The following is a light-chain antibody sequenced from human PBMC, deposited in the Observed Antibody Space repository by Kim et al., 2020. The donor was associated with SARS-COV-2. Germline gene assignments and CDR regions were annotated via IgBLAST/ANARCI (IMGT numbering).Light chain of an antibody. CDR2: GAS. J-gene: IGKJ4*01. V-gene: IGKV3-15*01. Sequence: IVMRQSPATLSVSPGERATLSCWASQSVSTNLAWYQQKPGQAPRLLIHGASTRATGIPARFSGGGSGTEFTLTINSLQSEDFAVYYCQQNGAWPLTFGGGTKVDIK. CDR3: QQNGAWPLT. CDR1: QSVSTN.